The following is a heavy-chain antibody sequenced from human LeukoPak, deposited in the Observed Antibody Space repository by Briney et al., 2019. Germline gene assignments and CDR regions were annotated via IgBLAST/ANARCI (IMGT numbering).Heavy chain of an antibody. V-gene: IGHV3-11*04. Sequence: GGSLRLSCAASGFTFSDYYMSWIRQAPGKGLEWVSYISSSGSTIYYADSVKGRFTISRDNSKNTLYAQMNSLRVEDTAVYYCARAMVRGVLPYWGQGTLVTVSS. J-gene: IGHJ4*02. CDR1: GFTFSDYY. CDR2: ISSSGSTI. CDR3: ARAMVRGVLPY. D-gene: IGHD3-10*01.